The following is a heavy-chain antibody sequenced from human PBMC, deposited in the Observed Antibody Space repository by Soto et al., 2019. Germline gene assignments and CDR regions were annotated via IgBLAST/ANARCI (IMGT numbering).Heavy chain of an antibody. CDR3: ARMASFGSLNWFDP. D-gene: IGHD5-18*01. J-gene: IGHJ5*01. CDR2: MNPGSGDT. CDR1: GYTFTNND. V-gene: IGHV1-8*01. Sequence: QVQLVQSGAELKKPGASVRVSCKASGYTFTNNDVTWVRQATGQGLEWMGWMNPGSGDTGYAQKFQGLVTMNRDIAIATAYMELSSLRSEDTAIYYCARMASFGSLNWFDPWGQGTLVTVSS.